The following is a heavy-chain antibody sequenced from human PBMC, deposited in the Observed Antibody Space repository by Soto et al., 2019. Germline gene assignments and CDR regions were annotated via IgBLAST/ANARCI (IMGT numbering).Heavy chain of an antibody. Sequence: EVQLLESGGGLVQPGGSLRLSCAASGFTFSSYAMNWVRQAPGKGLEWVSTISGSGISTYYADSVKGRFTISRDNSKNTLYLQMNSRRAEDTAVYYCAKKPEIEYCSGGSCYDWGQGTLDTVSS. CDR2: ISGSGIST. CDR3: AKKPEIEYCSGGSCYD. D-gene: IGHD2-15*01. CDR1: GFTFSSYA. V-gene: IGHV3-23*01. J-gene: IGHJ4*02.